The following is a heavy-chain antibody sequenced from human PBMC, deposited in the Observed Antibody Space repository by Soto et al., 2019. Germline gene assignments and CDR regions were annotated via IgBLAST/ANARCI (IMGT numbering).Heavy chain of an antibody. CDR2: IYYSGST. J-gene: IGHJ6*02. CDR1: GGSISRYY. CDR3: ARVGRNYYDSSGYYRYYYGMDV. Sequence: PSETLSLTCTVSGGSISRYYWSWIRQPPGKGLEWIGYIYYSGSTNYNPSLKSRVTISVDTSKNQFSLKLSSVTAADTAVYYCARVGRNYYDSSGYYRYYYGMDVWGQGTTVTVSS. V-gene: IGHV4-59*01. D-gene: IGHD3-22*01.